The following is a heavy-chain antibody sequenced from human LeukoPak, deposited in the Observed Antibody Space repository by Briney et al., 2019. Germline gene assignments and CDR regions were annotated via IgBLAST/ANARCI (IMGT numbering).Heavy chain of an antibody. CDR2: ISYDGSNK. D-gene: IGHD2-2*01. J-gene: IGHJ6*02. Sequence: GRSLRLSCAASGFTFSSYAMHWVRQAPGKGLEWVAVISYDGSNKYYADSVKGRFTISRDNSKNTLYLQMNSLRAEDTAAYYCAREGCCSSTSCYLYYCYYGMDVWGQGTTVTVSS. CDR3: AREGCCSSTSCYLYYCYYGMDV. CDR1: GFTFSSYA. V-gene: IGHV3-30-3*01.